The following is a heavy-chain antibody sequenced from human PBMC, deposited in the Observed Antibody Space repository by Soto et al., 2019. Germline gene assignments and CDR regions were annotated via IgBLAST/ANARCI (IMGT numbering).Heavy chain of an antibody. CDR3: ARGEPPQALDY. Sequence: SVKVSCKASGGTFSSHAINLVGQAPGQRLEWMGGIIPIFGTANYAQKCQGRVTITADESTSTAYMELSSLRSEDTAVYYCARGEPPQALDYWGQGTLVTFSS. CDR2: IIPIFGTA. CDR1: GGTFSSHA. J-gene: IGHJ4*02. V-gene: IGHV1-69*13.